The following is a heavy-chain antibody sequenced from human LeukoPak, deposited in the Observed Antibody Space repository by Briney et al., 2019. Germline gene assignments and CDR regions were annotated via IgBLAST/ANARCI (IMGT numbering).Heavy chain of an antibody. V-gene: IGHV3-30*18. CDR3: AKDLTVALLDY. CDR1: GFTFSSYG. D-gene: IGHD1-26*01. CDR2: MSYDGSNK. J-gene: IGHJ4*02. Sequence: GGSLRLSCAASGFTFSSYGMPWVRQAPGKGLEWVAVMSYDGSNKYYADSVKGRFTISRDNSKNTLYLQMNSLRAEDTAVYYCAKDLTVALLDYWGQGTLVTVSS.